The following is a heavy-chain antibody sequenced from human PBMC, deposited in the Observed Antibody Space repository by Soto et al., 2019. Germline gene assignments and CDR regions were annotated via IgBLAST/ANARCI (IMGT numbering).Heavy chain of an antibody. V-gene: IGHV3-30-3*01. CDR2: ISYDGSNK. CDR1: GFTFSSYA. J-gene: IGHJ4*02. D-gene: IGHD6-13*01. Sequence: GGSLRLSCAASGFTFSSYAMHWVRQAPGKGLEWVAVISYDGSNKYYADSVKGRFTISRDNSKNTLYLQMNSLRAEDTAVYYCARDTTGYSSSWVDYWGQGTLVTVSS. CDR3: ARDTTGYSSSWVDY.